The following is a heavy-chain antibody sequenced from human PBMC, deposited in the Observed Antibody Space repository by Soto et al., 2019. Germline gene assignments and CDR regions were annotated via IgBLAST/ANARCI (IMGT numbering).Heavy chain of an antibody. Sequence: QPGGSLRLSCAASGFTFSSYAMSWVRQAPGKGLEWVSAISGSGGSTYYADSVKGRFTISRDNSKNTLYLQMNSLRAEDTAVYYCARAPRYDFWSGYSDNYYYGMDVWGQGTTVTVSS. CDR3: ARAPRYDFWSGYSDNYYYGMDV. D-gene: IGHD3-3*01. V-gene: IGHV3-23*01. CDR1: GFTFSSYA. CDR2: ISGSGGST. J-gene: IGHJ6*02.